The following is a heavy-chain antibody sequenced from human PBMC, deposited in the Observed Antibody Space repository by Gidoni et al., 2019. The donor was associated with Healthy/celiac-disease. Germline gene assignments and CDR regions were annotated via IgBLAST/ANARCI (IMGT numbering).Heavy chain of an antibody. CDR2: ISYGGSNK. Sequence: QVQLVESGGGVVQPGRSLRLSFAAAGFTFSRDGRHWVRKAPVRRLEWVAVISYGGSNKYYADSVKGRFNISRDNSKNTLYLQMNSLRAEDTAVYYCAKDGVVATMFAYFDYWGQGTLVTVSS. CDR3: AKDGVVATMFAYFDY. V-gene: IGHV3-30*18. D-gene: IGHD5-12*01. J-gene: IGHJ4*02. CDR1: GFTFSRDG.